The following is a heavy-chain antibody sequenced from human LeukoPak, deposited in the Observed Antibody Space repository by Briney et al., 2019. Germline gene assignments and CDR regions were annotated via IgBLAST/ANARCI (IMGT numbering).Heavy chain of an antibody. V-gene: IGHV1-18*01. CDR3: ARDTNWNDHYYYYGMDV. CDR1: GYTFTSYG. D-gene: IGHD1-20*01. Sequence: ASVKVSCKASGYTFTSYGISWVRQAPGQGLEWMRWISAYNGNTNYAQKLQGRATMTTDTSTSTAYMELRSLRSDDTAVYYCARDTNWNDHYYYYGMDVWGQGTTVTVSS. CDR2: ISAYNGNT. J-gene: IGHJ6*02.